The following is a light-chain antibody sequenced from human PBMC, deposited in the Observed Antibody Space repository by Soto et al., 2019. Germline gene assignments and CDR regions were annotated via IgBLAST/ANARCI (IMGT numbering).Light chain of an antibody. CDR3: QSYDSSLSGYVV. CDR2: VNS. CDR1: RSNIGAGYD. V-gene: IGLV1-40*01. Sequence: QSVLTQPPSVSGAPGQRVTISCTGSRSNIGAGYDVHWYQQLPGTAPKLLIYVNSNRPSGVPDRFSGSKSGTSASLAITGLQADDEADYYCQSYDSSLSGYVVFGGGTKVTVL. J-gene: IGLJ2*01.